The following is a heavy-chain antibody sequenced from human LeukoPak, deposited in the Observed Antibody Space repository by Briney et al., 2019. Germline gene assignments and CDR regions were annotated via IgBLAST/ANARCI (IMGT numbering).Heavy chain of an antibody. CDR2: IYYSGST. V-gene: IGHV4-39*07. D-gene: IGHD2-15*01. J-gene: IGHJ3*02. CDR3: ARDKRDCSGGSCYESAFDI. Sequence: SETLSLTCTVSGGSISSSSYYWGWIRQPPGKGLEWIGSIYYSGSTYYNPSLKSRVTISVDTSKNQFSLKLSSVTAADTAVYYCARDKRDCSGGSCYESAFDIWGQGTMVTVSS. CDR1: GGSISSSSYY.